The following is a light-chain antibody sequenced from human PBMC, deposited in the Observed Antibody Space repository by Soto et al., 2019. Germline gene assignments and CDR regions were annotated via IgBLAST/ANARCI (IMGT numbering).Light chain of an antibody. J-gene: IGKJ1*01. Sequence: VMTHSPATLSVSPGERATLSCRASQNLRSSLAWYQQKPGQAPRLLIYGASTRATGIPARFSGSGSGTEFTLTISSLQSEDFAAYFCQQYNIWPPTLGQGIKVDIK. CDR2: GAS. CDR1: QNLRSS. CDR3: QQYNIWPPT. V-gene: IGKV3-15*01.